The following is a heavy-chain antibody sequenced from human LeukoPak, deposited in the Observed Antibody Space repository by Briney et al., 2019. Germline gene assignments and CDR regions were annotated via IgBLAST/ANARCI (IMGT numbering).Heavy chain of an antibody. V-gene: IGHV4-4*08. CDR2: IYTSGST. CDR1: GFTFSSYS. Sequence: GSLRLSCAASGFTFSSYSMNWVRQAPGKGLEWSGRIYTSGSTNYNPSLKSRVTISVDTSKNQFSLKLSSVTAADTAVYYCARDLKPYSGSYGSPGWFDPWGQGTLVTVSS. D-gene: IGHD1-26*01. CDR3: ARDLKPYSGSYGSPGWFDP. J-gene: IGHJ5*02.